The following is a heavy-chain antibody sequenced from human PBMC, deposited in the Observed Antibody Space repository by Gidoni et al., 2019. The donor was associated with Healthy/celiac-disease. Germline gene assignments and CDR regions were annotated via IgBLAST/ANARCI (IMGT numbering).Heavy chain of an antibody. V-gene: IGHV3-23*01. CDR1: GFTFSNYA. D-gene: IGHD3-10*01. CDR2: ISVSGGST. CDR3: AKDRTIKFP. J-gene: IGHJ5*02. Sequence: EVEVLEAGGDVVRPGGALRRSCAASGFTFSNYAMSWVRQAPGKGLEWFSGISVSGGSTYYADSVQGRFTISRDNSKNTLYLQMNSLRAEDTAVYSCAKDRTIKFPWGQGTLVTVSS.